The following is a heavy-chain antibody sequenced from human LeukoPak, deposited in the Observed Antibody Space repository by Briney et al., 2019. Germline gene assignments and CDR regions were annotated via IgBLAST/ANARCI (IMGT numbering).Heavy chain of an antibody. CDR2: ISGSGGST. D-gene: IGHD2-21*01. V-gene: IGHV3-23*01. Sequence: GGALRLSCAASGFTFSSYAMSWVRQAPGKGVEGGSAISGSGGSTYYADSVKGRFTISRDNSKNTLYLQMNSLRAEDTAVYYCAKALIPDYYFDYWGQGTLVTVSS. CDR3: AKALIPDYYFDY. CDR1: GFTFSSYA. J-gene: IGHJ4*02.